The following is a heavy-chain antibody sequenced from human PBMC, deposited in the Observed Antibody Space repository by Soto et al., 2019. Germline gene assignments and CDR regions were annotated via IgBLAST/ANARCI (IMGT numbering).Heavy chain of an antibody. V-gene: IGHV1-3*01. CDR2: INAGNGNT. J-gene: IGHJ3*02. CDR1: GYTFTSYA. CDR3: AREGFYVILTGRARQAFDI. D-gene: IGHD3-9*01. Sequence: QVQLVQSGAEVKKPGASVKVSCKASGYTFTSYAMHWVRQAPGQRLEWMGWINAGNGNTKYSQKFQGRVTITRDTSGSTAYLELSSLRSEDTAVYYCAREGFYVILTGRARQAFDIWGQVTMVAASS.